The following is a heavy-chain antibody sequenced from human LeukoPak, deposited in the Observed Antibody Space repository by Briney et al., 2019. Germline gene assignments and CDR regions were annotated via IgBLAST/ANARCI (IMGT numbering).Heavy chain of an antibody. CDR2: IYEGGGEK. J-gene: IGHJ4*02. CDR1: GFTFSSNL. Sequence: GGSLRLSCAVSGFTFSSNLMSWVRQAPGKGLEWVAHIYEGGGEKYYADSVKGRFTISRDNAKNTLYLQMNSLRAEDTAVYYCARRRVRFFDLLADYWGQGTLVTVSS. V-gene: IGHV3-7*01. CDR3: ARRRVRFFDLLADY. D-gene: IGHD3/OR15-3a*01.